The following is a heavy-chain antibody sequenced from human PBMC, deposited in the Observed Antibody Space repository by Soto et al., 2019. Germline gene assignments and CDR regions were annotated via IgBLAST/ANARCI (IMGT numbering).Heavy chain of an antibody. CDR3: AKLYGSGSYYYYYGMDV. Sequence: SETLSLTCTVSGGSISSSSYYWGWIRQPPGKGLEWIGSIYYSGSTYYNQSLKSRVTISVDTSKNQFSLKLSSVTAADTAVYYCAKLYGSGSYYYYYGMDVWGQGTTVTVSS. CDR2: IYYSGST. V-gene: IGHV4-39*01. J-gene: IGHJ6*02. CDR1: GGSISSSSYY. D-gene: IGHD3-10*01.